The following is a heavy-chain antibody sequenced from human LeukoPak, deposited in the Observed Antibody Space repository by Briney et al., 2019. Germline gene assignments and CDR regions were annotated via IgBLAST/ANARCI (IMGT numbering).Heavy chain of an antibody. D-gene: IGHD3-22*01. CDR2: IHSGGST. Sequence: LGGSLRLSCSASGFDFGGLWMSWVRQAPGKGLEWVSVIHSGGSTYYADSVKGRFTISRDNSKNSQYLQMNSLRAEDTAVYYCARGDSSGYYLNYWGQGTLVTVSS. CDR3: ARGDSSGYYLNY. J-gene: IGHJ4*02. V-gene: IGHV3-53*01. CDR1: GFDFGGLW.